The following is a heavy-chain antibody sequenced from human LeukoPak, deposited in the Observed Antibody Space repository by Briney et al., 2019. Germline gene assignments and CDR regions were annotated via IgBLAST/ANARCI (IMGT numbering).Heavy chain of an antibody. J-gene: IGHJ4*02. Sequence: SETLSLTCSVSGGSMSSYYWSWIRQPPGKGLEWIGYIYYSGSTNYNPSLKSRVTISVDTSKNQFSLNLSSVTAADTAVYYCARGLTIYDILTAYYTFPYFDYRGQGTLVTVSS. V-gene: IGHV4-59*01. CDR1: GGSMSSYY. CDR2: IYYSGST. D-gene: IGHD3-9*01. CDR3: ARGLTIYDILTAYYTFPYFDY.